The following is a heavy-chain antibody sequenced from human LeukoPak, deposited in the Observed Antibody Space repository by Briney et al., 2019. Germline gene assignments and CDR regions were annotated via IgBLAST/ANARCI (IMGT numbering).Heavy chain of an antibody. D-gene: IGHD6-19*01. Sequence: GASVQVSCKASGYTFTSYGISWVRQAPGQGLEWMGWINPNSGGTNYAQKFQGRVTMTRDTSISTAYMELSRLRSDDTAVYYCARDPVSSSGRWEFDYWGQGTLVTVSS. CDR2: INPNSGGT. J-gene: IGHJ4*02. CDR3: ARDPVSSSGRWEFDY. CDR1: GYTFTSYG. V-gene: IGHV1-2*02.